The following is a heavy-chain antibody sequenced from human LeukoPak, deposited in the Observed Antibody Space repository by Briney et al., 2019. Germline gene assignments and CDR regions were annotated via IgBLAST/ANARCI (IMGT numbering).Heavy chain of an antibody. CDR1: GGSTSNYY. CDR3: ARVASSAADTYWYFDL. D-gene: IGHD6-13*01. Sequence: PSETLSLTCTVSGGSTSNYYWTWIRQPPGKGLEWIGFISYSGNTNYNPSLKSRVTISLDTSKNQFSLKLISVTAADTAVYYCARVASSAADTYWYFDLWGRGTLVTVSS. V-gene: IGHV4-59*12. CDR2: ISYSGNT. J-gene: IGHJ2*01.